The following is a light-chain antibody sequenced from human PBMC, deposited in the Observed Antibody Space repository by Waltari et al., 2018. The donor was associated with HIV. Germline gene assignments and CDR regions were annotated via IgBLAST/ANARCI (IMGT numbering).Light chain of an antibody. V-gene: IGLV1-47*01. J-gene: IGLJ1*01. CDR1: SSNIENDN. CDR3: VGWDSRLRGYV. Sequence: QPVLTQPPSASGTPGQRVTISCSGSSSNIENDNVYWYQQFPGAAPKLLISKDTQRPSGVPCRFTGSKSGTSASLARGGLRSEDEADYYCVGWDSRLRGYVFGTGTKVTVL. CDR2: KDT.